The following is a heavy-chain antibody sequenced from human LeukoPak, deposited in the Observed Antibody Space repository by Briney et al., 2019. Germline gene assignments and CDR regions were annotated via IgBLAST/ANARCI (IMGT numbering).Heavy chain of an antibody. D-gene: IGHD3-10*01. CDR1: GYTFTSYA. Sequence: ASVKVSCKASGYTFTSYAMHWVRQAPGQRLEWMGWINAGNGNTKYSQKFQGRVTITRDTSASTAYMELSSLRSEGTAVYYCARPYGSGSYRDAFDIWGQGTMVTVSS. J-gene: IGHJ3*02. CDR3: ARPYGSGSYRDAFDI. V-gene: IGHV1-3*01. CDR2: INAGNGNT.